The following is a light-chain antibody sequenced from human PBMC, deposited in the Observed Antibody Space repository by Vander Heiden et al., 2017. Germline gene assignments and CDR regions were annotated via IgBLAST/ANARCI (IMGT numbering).Light chain of an antibody. CDR3: QSGDSISVI. V-gene: IGLV3-1*01. J-gene: IGLJ2*01. CDR1: NLGYSS. Sequence: SNALTQPPSVSVSHGQTARSACSGENLGYSSVSWYQQNPCQAHLLVIYKNKKRPAGIPERIPGSISVTTATLTIRGTKGMDEADYYWQSGDSISVIFGGGTKLTVL. CDR2: KNK.